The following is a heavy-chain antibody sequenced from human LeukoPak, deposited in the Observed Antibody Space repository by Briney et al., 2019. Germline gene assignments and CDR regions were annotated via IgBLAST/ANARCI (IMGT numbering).Heavy chain of an antibody. V-gene: IGHV4-39*01. CDR1: GGSISSSSYY. CDR2: IYYSGST. D-gene: IGHD2-2*01. Sequence: SETLSLTCTVSGGSISSSSYYWGRIRQPPGKGLEWIGSIYYSGSTYYNPSLKSRVTISVDTSNNQFSLKLSSVTAADTAVYYCARRGVVVVPAAMRPFDYWGQGTLVTVSS. J-gene: IGHJ4*02. CDR3: ARRGVVVVPAAMRPFDY.